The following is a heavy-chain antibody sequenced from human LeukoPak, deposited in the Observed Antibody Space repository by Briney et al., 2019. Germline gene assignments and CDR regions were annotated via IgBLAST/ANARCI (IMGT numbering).Heavy chain of an antibody. CDR3: ARESGEVPEY. Sequence: ASLKVSCKSSGYTFNRYYMHWVRQAPGQGLEWMGWINPNNGGTKYAQKVQGRVTMTRDKSISTAYMELDRPRFDNTAVYYCARESGEVPEYWGEGTLVTVSS. CDR1: GYTFNRYY. J-gene: IGHJ4*02. D-gene: IGHD3-16*01. CDR2: INPNNGGT. V-gene: IGHV1-2*02.